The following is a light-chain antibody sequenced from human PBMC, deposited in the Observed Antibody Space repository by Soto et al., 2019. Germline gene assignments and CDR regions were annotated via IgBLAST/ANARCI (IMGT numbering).Light chain of an antibody. CDR2: GAS. CDR1: QSISSSY. CDR3: QQYGSSSWT. V-gene: IGKV3-20*01. J-gene: IGKJ1*01. Sequence: EIVLTQSPGTLSLSPGERATLSCRASQSISSSYLAWYKQKPGQAPRLLISGASSRATGIPDRFSGSGSGTDFIRTISRLEPEDFAIYYCQQYGSSSWTFGQGTTVEIK.